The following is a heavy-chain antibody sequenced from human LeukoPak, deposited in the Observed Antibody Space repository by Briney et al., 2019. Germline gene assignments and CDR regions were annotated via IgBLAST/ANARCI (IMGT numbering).Heavy chain of an antibody. CDR1: GFTFSSYG. D-gene: IGHD6-19*01. J-gene: IGHJ4*02. V-gene: IGHV3-33*01. Sequence: SGGCLRLSCAASGFTFSSYGMHWVRQAPGKGLEWVTVIWYDGSNKYYADSVKGRFTISRDNSKNTLYLQMNSLRAEDTAVYYCARENKAVAAHYFDYWGQGTLVTVSS. CDR3: ARENKAVAAHYFDY. CDR2: IWYDGSNK.